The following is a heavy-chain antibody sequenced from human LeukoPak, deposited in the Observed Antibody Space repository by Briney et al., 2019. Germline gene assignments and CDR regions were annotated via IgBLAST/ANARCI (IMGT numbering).Heavy chain of an antibody. Sequence: ASETLSLTCTVSGGSISSSSYYWSWIRQPPGKGLEWIGYIYYSGSTNYNPSLKSRVTISVDTSKNQFSLRLSSVTAADTAVYYCARLRAYYYDSSGYYNFDFWGQGTLVTVSS. CDR2: IYYSGST. D-gene: IGHD3-22*01. CDR3: ARLRAYYYDSSGYYNFDF. CDR1: GGSISSSSYY. J-gene: IGHJ4*02. V-gene: IGHV4-61*05.